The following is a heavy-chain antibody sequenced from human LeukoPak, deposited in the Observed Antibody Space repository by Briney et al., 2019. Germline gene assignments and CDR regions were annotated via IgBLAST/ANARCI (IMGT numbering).Heavy chain of an antibody. V-gene: IGHV3-30*18. D-gene: IGHD2-2*01. J-gene: IGHJ4*02. CDR2: ISFDGSNK. Sequence: PGGSLRLSCAASGFTFSRCGMHWVRQAPGKGLEWVTTISFDGSNKYYADSVKGRFTISRDNSKNALYLQMNSLRAKDSALYYCAKDSSSTRSFDYWGQGTLVTVSS. CDR3: AKDSSSTRSFDY. CDR1: GFTFSRCG.